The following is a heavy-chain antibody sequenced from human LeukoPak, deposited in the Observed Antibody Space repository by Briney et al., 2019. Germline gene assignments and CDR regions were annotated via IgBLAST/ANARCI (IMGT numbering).Heavy chain of an antibody. CDR1: GFTLSYHW. Sequence: PGGSLRLSCAASGFTLSYHWMHWVRQAPGRGRVWESRISDDGSITTYADSVQGRFTISRDNAKDSRYLQMSSLRAEDTAVYYCATAPAAADSCWGQGTLVAVSS. CDR2: ISDDGSIT. J-gene: IGHJ4*02. D-gene: IGHD6-13*01. CDR3: ATAPAAADSC. V-gene: IGHV3-74*03.